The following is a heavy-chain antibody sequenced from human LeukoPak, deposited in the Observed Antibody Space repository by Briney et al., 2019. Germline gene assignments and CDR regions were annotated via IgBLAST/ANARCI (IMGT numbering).Heavy chain of an antibody. CDR1: GYTFTTYY. V-gene: IGHV1-46*01. Sequence: ASVKVSCKASGYTFTTYYMHWVRQAPGQGLEWMGVINPSAGSTSYAQKFQGRVTMTRDTSTSTVYMELSSLRSGDTAIYYCARDHSGSQHWFDPWGQGTLVTVSS. CDR3: ARDHSGSQHWFDP. J-gene: IGHJ5*02. CDR2: INPSAGST. D-gene: IGHD1-26*01.